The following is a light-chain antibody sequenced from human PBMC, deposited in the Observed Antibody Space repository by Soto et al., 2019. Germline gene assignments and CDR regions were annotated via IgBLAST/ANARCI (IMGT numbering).Light chain of an antibody. CDR2: WAS. V-gene: IGKV4-1*01. CDR3: QQYYSTRT. J-gene: IGKJ2*01. Sequence: DIVMTQSPDSLAVSLGERATINCKSSQSVLYSSNNKNYLAWYQQKPGQHPKLLIYWASTRESGVPDRFSGSGSGTDFTLTISSLQAEDVAVYYCQQYYSTRTFGQGTKLEIK. CDR1: QSVLYSSNNKNY.